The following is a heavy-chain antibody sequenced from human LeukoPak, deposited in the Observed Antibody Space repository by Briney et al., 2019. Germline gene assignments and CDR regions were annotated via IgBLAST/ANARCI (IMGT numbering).Heavy chain of an antibody. D-gene: IGHD2-15*01. Sequence: SETLSLTCAVYGGSFSGYYWSWIRQPSGKGLEWIGEINHSGSTNYNPSLKSRVTISVDTSKNQFSLKLSSVTAADTAVYYCARLIRARGPIVVVKSTYFDYWGQGTLVTVSS. CDR1: GGSFSGYY. J-gene: IGHJ4*02. V-gene: IGHV4-34*01. CDR3: ARLIRARGPIVVVKSTYFDY. CDR2: INHSGST.